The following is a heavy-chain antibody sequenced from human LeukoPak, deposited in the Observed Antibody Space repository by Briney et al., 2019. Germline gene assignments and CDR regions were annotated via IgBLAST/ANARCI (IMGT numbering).Heavy chain of an antibody. D-gene: IGHD1-7*01. Sequence: SVKVSGKASGGTFSSYSFTWVRQAPGQGLEWMGRINPMFNTANYAQDFQGRVTITSDKSRSTAYMELITLRSEDTAVYYCAREAKTSNWNSEPYLDYWGQGTLITVSS. CDR3: AREAKTSNWNSEPYLDY. J-gene: IGHJ4*02. V-gene: IGHV1-69*08. CDR1: GGTFSSYS. CDR2: INPMFNTA.